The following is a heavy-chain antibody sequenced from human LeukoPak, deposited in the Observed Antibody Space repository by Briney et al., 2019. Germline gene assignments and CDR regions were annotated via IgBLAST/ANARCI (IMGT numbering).Heavy chain of an antibody. V-gene: IGHV1-18*01. CDR2: ISTHNGNT. D-gene: IGHD3-9*01. Sequence: ASVKVSCKASGYTFTSYGISWVRQAPGQGLEWMGWISTHNGNTNYAQKFQGRVTMTTDTSTSTAYMELRSLRSGVTAVYYCARGASYVILTGYSYFDYWGQGTLVTVSS. J-gene: IGHJ4*02. CDR3: ARGASYVILTGYSYFDY. CDR1: GYTFTSYG.